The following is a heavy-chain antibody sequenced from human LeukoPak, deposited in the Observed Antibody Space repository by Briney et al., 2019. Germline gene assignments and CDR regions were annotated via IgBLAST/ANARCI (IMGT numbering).Heavy chain of an antibody. J-gene: IGHJ2*01. D-gene: IGHD1-26*01. CDR3: AKGRGSPATAWYFDI. CDR1: GFTFSSYA. V-gene: IGHV3-23*01. CDR2: LSGSGGST. Sequence: GGSLRLSCAASGFTFSSYAMNGVRQAPGKGLEWVSSLSGSGGSTYYADSVKGRFTISRDNSKNTLSLQMNNLRAEDTAVYYCAKGRGSPATAWYFDIWGRGTLVTVSS.